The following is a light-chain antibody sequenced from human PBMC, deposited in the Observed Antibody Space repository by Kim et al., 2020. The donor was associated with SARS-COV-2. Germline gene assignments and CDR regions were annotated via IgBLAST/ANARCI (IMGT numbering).Light chain of an antibody. CDR1: NIGSKS. Sequence: SVGLRQTARIPCGGNNIGSKSVHWYQQKQGQAPVLVSYRDTNRPSGIPERFSGSNSGNTATLSFSRAPAGDEADYYCQVWDSSTGIFGGGTQLTVL. CDR2: RDT. V-gene: IGLV3-9*01. CDR3: QVWDSSTGI. J-gene: IGLJ2*01.